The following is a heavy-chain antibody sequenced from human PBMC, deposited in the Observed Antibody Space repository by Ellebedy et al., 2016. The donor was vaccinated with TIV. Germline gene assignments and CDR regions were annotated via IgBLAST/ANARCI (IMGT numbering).Heavy chain of an antibody. Sequence: MPSETLSLNCSVSGGSITGYFWTWMRQTPQKGLEWIGNIRFSGTTDDNPSLKSRVTISVDTSKNQFSLRMTSVTEADTAIYYCARGNGWHDYWGQGTLVTVSS. J-gene: IGHJ4*02. CDR1: GGSITGYF. CDR3: ARGNGWHDY. D-gene: IGHD6-19*01. V-gene: IGHV4-59*01. CDR2: IRFSGTT.